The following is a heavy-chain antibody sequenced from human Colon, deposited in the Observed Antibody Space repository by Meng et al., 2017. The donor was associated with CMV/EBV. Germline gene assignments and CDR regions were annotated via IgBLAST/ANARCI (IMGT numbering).Heavy chain of an antibody. V-gene: IGHV4-59*01. CDR2: VSYTGSA. Sequence: SETLSLTCTVSGGSINSYYWSWFRQPPGKGLEWIGYVSYTGSATYNPAFQSRVTISVTKPESQFSLKLTSVTAADSAVYYCARAQNVIPELFDSWGQGTLVTVSS. CDR1: GGSINSYY. J-gene: IGHJ4*02. D-gene: IGHD2/OR15-2a*01. CDR3: ARAQNVIPELFDS.